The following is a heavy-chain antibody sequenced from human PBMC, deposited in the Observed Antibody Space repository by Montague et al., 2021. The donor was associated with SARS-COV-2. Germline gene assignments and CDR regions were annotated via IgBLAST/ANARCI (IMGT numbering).Heavy chain of an antibody. CDR1: GFTSSNYW. CDR2: ISNDGSYS. V-gene: IGHV3-74*01. D-gene: IGHD3-10*01. CDR3: ARDPPGTTIDY. J-gene: IGHJ4*02. Sequence: SLRLSCAASGFTSSNYWMHWVRQVPGKGLAWVSRISNDGSYSDYADSVKGRFTISRDNAKNTLYLQMKSLRGDDTAVYYCARDPPGTTIDYWGQGTLVTVSS.